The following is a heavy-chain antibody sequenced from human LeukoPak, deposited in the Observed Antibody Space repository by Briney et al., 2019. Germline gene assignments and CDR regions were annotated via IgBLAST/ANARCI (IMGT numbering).Heavy chain of an antibody. V-gene: IGHV1-8*01. J-gene: IGHJ4*02. CDR3: ARSTYYYDSSGYSFDY. CDR2: MNPNRGNT. Sequence: ASVKVSCKASGYTFTSYDINWVRQATGQGLEWMGWMNPNRGNTGYAQKFQGRVTMTRNTSKSTAYMELSSLRSEDTAVYYCARSTYYYDSSGYSFDYWGQGTLVTVSS. CDR1: GYTFTSYD. D-gene: IGHD3-22*01.